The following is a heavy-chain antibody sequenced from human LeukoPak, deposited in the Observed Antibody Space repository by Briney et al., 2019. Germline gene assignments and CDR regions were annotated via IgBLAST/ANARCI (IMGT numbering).Heavy chain of an antibody. CDR1: GFTFSSYE. J-gene: IGHJ4*02. CDR3: ARETDSTLFDY. V-gene: IGHV3-48*03. CDR2: IGSSDSTT. D-gene: IGHD2-2*01. Sequence: PGGSLRLSCVASGFTFSSYEMNWVRQAPGKGLEWLSYIGSSDSTTHYADSVKGRFTISRDNAKNSLFLQMNSLRAEDTAVYYCARETDSTLFDYWGQGILVTVSS.